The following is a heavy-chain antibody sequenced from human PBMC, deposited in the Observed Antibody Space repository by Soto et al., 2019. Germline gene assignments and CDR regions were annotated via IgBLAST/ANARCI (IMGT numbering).Heavy chain of an antibody. CDR3: ARDQAYDYTSPGDYYYYGMDV. CDR2: IYYSGST. V-gene: IGHV4-31*03. J-gene: IGHJ6*02. CDR1: GGSISSGGHY. Sequence: PSETLSLTCTVSGGSISSGGHYWNWIRQHPGKGLEWIGYIYYSGSTYYNTSLKSRVTISVDTSKNQFSLNLSSVTAADTAVYYCARDQAYDYTSPGDYYYYGMDVWGQGTTVTVSS. D-gene: IGHD4-4*01.